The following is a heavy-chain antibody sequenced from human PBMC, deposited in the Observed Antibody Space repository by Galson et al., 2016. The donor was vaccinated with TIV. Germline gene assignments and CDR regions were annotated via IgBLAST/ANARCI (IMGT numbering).Heavy chain of an antibody. CDR3: AHISSSDFGSYVAFGY. V-gene: IGHV2-5*01. CDR2: IYWNGDK. Sequence: PALVTPTQTLTLTCTLSGFSLSDTGVAVGWIRQPPGKALEWLALIYWNGDKHSSPSLKNRLAITTTTSKNQVYLSMTNMDPMDTATYDVAHISSSDFGSYVAFGYWGQGALIIVSS. D-gene: IGHD3-10*01. J-gene: IGHJ4*02. CDR1: GFSLSDTGVA.